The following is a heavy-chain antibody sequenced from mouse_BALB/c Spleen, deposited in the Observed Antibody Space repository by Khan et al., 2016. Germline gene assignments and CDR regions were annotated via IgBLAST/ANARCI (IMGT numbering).Heavy chain of an antibody. Sequence: EVQLQESGPELVKPGASVKMSCKASGYTFTSYVMHWVKQKPGQGLEWIGYINPYNDGTKYNEKFKGKATLTSDKSSSTAYMELSSLTSEDSAVYYCARENYDYDGAWFACWGQGTLVTVSA. V-gene: IGHV1S136*01. J-gene: IGHJ3*01. CDR1: GYTFTSYV. CDR2: INPYNDGT. CDR3: ARENYDYDGAWFAC. D-gene: IGHD2-4*01.